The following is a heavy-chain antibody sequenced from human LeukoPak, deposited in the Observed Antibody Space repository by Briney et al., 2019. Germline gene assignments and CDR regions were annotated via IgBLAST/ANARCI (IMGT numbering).Heavy chain of an antibody. V-gene: IGHV4-30-4*01. J-gene: IGHJ2*01. D-gene: IGHD5-12*01. Sequence: SETLSLTCTVSGGSISSGDYYWSWIRQPPGKGLEWIGYIYYSGSTYYNPSLKSRVTISVDTSKNQFSLKLSSVTAADTAVYYCARSWLRYPRYFDLWGRGTLVTVSS. CDR1: GGSISSGDYY. CDR2: IYYSGST. CDR3: ARSWLRYPRYFDL.